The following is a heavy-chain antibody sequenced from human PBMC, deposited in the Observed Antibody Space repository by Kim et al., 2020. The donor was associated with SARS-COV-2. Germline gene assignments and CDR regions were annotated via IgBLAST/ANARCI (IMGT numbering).Heavy chain of an antibody. Sequence: GGSLRLSCAASGFTFSSYGMHWVRQAPGKGLEWVAVIWYDGSNKYYADSVKGRFTISRDNSKNTLYLQMNSLTAEDTAVYYCAREGSSSWYLVGYYYYGMDVWGQGTTVTVSS. CDR2: IWYDGSNK. CDR3: AREGSSSWYLVGYYYYGMDV. J-gene: IGHJ6*02. CDR1: GFTFSSYG. V-gene: IGHV3-33*01. D-gene: IGHD6-13*01.